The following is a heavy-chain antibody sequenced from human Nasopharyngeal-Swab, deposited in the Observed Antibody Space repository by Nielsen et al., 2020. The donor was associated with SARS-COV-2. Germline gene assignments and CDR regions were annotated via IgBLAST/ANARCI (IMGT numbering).Heavy chain of an antibody. J-gene: IGHJ4*02. D-gene: IGHD3-3*01. CDR2: IRSKAYGGTT. V-gene: IGHV3-49*02. Sequence: WIRQPPGKGLEWVGFIRSKAYGGTTEYAASVKGRFTISRDDSKSIAYLQMNSLKTEDTAVYYCAKGYYDFWSGHYWGQGTLVTVSS. CDR3: AKGYYDFWSGHY.